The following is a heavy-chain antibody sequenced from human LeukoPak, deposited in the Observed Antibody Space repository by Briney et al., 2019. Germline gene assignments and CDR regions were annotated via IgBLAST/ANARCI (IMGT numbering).Heavy chain of an antibody. J-gene: IGHJ5*02. D-gene: IGHD3-3*01. V-gene: IGHV1-2*06. CDR3: ARDFRYYDFWSEGWFDP. Sequence: ASVKVSCKASGYTFTGYYMHWVRQAPGQGLEWMGRINPNSGGTNYAQKFQGRVTMTRDTSISTAYMELSRLRSDDTAVYYCARDFRYYDFWSEGWFDPWGQGTLVTVSS. CDR1: GYTFTGYY. CDR2: INPNSGGT.